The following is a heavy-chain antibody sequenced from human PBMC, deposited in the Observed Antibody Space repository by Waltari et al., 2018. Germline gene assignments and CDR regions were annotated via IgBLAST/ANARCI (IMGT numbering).Heavy chain of an antibody. Sequence: QVQLVQSGAEVTKPGASVKVSCKASGYTFTSYAMHWVRQAPGQRLEWMGWINAGNGNTKYSQKFQGRVTSTRDTSASTAYMELSSLRSEDTAVYYCAKDSGVWGYCFDIWGQGTMVTVSS. D-gene: IGHD3-16*01. CDR2: INAGNGNT. CDR3: AKDSGVWGYCFDI. J-gene: IGHJ3*02. CDR1: GYTFTSYA. V-gene: IGHV1-3*01.